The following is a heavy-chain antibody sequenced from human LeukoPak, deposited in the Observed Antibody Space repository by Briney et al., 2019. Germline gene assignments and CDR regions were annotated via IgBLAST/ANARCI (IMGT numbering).Heavy chain of an antibody. Sequence: ASVKVSCKASGYTFTSYYMHWVRQAPGQGLEWMGIINPSGGSTSYAQKFQGRVTITADESTSTAYMELSSLRSEDTAVYYCARSLTTVTTPFDYWGQGTLVTVSS. CDR3: ARSLTTVTTPFDY. J-gene: IGHJ4*02. CDR1: GYTFTSYY. D-gene: IGHD4-17*01. CDR2: INPSGGST. V-gene: IGHV1-46*01.